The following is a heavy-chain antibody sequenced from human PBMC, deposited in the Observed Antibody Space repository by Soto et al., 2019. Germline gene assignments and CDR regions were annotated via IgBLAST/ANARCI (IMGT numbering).Heavy chain of an antibody. V-gene: IGHV3-53*01. Sequence: GGSLRISCVVSGFAVSATYMSWVRQAPGQGLEWVSVLTANGNTIYADAVKGRFTVSRDISKNTVYLQLNSVTVEDTGLYYCARDALGLDVWGQGTTVTVSS. CDR2: LTANGNT. CDR3: ARDALGLDV. CDR1: GFAVSATY. J-gene: IGHJ6*02.